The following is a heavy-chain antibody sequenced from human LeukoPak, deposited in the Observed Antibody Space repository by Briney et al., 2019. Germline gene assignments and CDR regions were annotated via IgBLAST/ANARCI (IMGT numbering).Heavy chain of an antibody. D-gene: IGHD3-22*01. V-gene: IGHV3-66*01. J-gene: IGHJ4*02. CDR3: ARESRGYYGY. CDR1: GFTVSSNY. CDR2: IYSGGST. Sequence: GESLRLSCAASGFTVSSNYMSWVRQAPGKGLEWVSVIYSGGSTYYADSVKCRFTISRDNSKNTLYLQMNSLRAEDTAVYYCARESRGYYGYWGQGTLVSVCS.